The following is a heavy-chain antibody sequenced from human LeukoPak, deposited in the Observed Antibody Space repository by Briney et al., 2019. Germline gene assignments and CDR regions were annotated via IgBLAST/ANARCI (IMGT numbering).Heavy chain of an antibody. J-gene: IGHJ4*02. D-gene: IGHD5-12*01. CDR3: ARGGCLYSGYDGSDY. V-gene: IGHV3-30*03. CDR2: ISYDGSNK. Sequence: GGSLRLSCAASGFTFSSYGMHGVRQAPGKGLEWVAVISYDGSNKYYADSVKGRFTISRDNSKNTLYLQMNSLRAQDKGVDYCARGGCLYSGYDGSDYWGQGTLVTVST. CDR1: GFTFSSYG.